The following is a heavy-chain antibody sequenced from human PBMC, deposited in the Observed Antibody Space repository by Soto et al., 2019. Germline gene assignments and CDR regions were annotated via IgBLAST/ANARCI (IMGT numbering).Heavy chain of an antibody. D-gene: IGHD3-10*01. J-gene: IGHJ4*02. Sequence: QVQLVQSGAEVKKPGASVKVSCKASGYTFSTYGISWVRQAPGQGLEWMGWISTYNGNTNNAQQLQGRVTMTTDTSTATGYMELRSLTSDDTAVYYCASWTYGSGSPTGYWGQGTLVTVSS. V-gene: IGHV1-18*01. CDR2: ISTYNGNT. CDR3: ASWTYGSGSPTGY. CDR1: GYTFSTYG.